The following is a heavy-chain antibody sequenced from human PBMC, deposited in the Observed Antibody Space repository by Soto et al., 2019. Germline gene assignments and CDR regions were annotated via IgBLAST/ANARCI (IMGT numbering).Heavy chain of an antibody. V-gene: IGHV3-15*07. CDR1: GFTFSNAW. Sequence: GGSLRLSCAASGFTFSNAWMNWVRQAPGKGLEWVGRIKSKTDGGTTDYAAPVKGRLTISREASKNTRYRQMNSLKTEDTAVYYCTSQLIYCSSTSCYSVEDYYYYGMDVWGQGTTVTVSS. D-gene: IGHD2-2*01. J-gene: IGHJ6*02. CDR2: IKSKTDGGTT. CDR3: TSQLIYCSSTSCYSVEDYYYYGMDV.